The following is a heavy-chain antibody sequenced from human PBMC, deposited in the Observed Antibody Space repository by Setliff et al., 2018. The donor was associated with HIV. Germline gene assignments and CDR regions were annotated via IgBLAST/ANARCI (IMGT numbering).Heavy chain of an antibody. D-gene: IGHD3-10*01. CDR1: GGSFSGYY. V-gene: IGHV4-34*01. CDR2: INHSGST. J-gene: IGHJ4*02. CDR3: ARQGLTMNRGVPAPILYYFDY. Sequence: SETLSLTCAVYGGSFSGYYWSWIRQPPGKGLGWIGEINHSGSTNYNPSLKSRVTFSADTSKNQFSLNLNSVTATDTAVYYCARQGLTMNRGVPAPILYYFDYWGPGILVTVSS.